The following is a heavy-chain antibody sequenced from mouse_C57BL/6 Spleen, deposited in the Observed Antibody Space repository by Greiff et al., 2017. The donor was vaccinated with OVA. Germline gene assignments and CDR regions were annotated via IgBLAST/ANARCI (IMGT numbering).Heavy chain of an antibody. Sequence: VQLQQSGPELVKPGASVKISCKASGYSFTSYYIHWVKQRPGQGLEWNGWIYPGSGNTKYNEKFKGKATLTADTSSSTAYMQLSSLTSEDSAVYYCARGKYSNPAWFAYWGQGTLVTVSA. CDR1: GYSFTSYY. CDR2: IYPGSGNT. D-gene: IGHD2-5*01. J-gene: IGHJ3*01. V-gene: IGHV1-66*01. CDR3: ARGKYSNPAWFAY.